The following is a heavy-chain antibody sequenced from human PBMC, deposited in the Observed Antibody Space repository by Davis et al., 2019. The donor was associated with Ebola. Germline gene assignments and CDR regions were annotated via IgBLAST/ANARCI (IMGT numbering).Heavy chain of an antibody. J-gene: IGHJ6*02. CDR3: ARAGLDEQLVQDYYGMDV. Sequence: GGSLRLSCAASGFTFSSYAMSWVRQAPGKGLEWVSDIRGGGDSTYYADSVRGRFTISRDNAKHSLYLQMNSLRAEDTAVYYCARAGLDEQLVQDYYGMDVWGQGTTVTVSS. V-gene: IGHV3-23*01. CDR1: GFTFSSYA. CDR2: IRGGGDST. D-gene: IGHD6-6*01.